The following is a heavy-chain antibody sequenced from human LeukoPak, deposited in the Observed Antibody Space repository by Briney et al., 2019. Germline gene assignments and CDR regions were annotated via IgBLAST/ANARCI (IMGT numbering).Heavy chain of an antibody. CDR2: ISSSGSTI. V-gene: IGHV3-48*03. J-gene: IGHJ6*02. CDR3: ARERVGMDV. Sequence: GGSLRLSCAASGFTFSSYEMNWVRQAPGKGLEWVSYISSSGSTIYYADSVKGRFTISRDNAKNPLYLQMNSLRAEDTAVYYCARERVGMDVWGQGTTVTVSS. CDR1: GFTFSSYE.